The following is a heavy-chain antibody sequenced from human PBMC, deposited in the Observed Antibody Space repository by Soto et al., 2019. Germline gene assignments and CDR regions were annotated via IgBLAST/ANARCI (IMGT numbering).Heavy chain of an antibody. CDR3: ARPGTTTPPFPNR. CDR2: VYHSGST. J-gene: IGHJ4*02. CDR1: GYSISSAYY. Sequence: SETLSLTCVVSGYSISSAYYWGWIRQPPGKGLEWIGSVYHSGSTYYNPSLKSRVTISVDTSKNHFSLKLRSVTAADSAVYYWARPGTTTPPFPNRWGQGTLVTVPP. V-gene: IGHV4-38-2*01. D-gene: IGHD1-1*01.